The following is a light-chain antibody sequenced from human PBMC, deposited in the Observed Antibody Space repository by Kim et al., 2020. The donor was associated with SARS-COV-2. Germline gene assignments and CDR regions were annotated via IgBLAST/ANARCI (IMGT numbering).Light chain of an antibody. CDR2: DST. CDR1: QIINDNY. V-gene: IGKV3-20*01. Sequence: LSPGERATPACRASQIINDNYLAWYQQKPGQAPRALIYDSTNRAPGIPDRFSGSGSGTDFTLTITKVEPEDSAVYYCQQYDTSKTFGQGTKVDIK. J-gene: IGKJ1*01. CDR3: QQYDTSKT.